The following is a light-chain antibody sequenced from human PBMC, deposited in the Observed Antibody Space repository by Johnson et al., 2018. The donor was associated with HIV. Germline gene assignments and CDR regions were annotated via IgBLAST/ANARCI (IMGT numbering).Light chain of an antibody. CDR1: SSTIGNNY. CDR3: GTWNTSLTAGGV. Sequence: QSMLTQPPSVSAAPGQRVTISYSGSSSTIGNNYVSWYQLLPGTAPKLLIYKNDKRPSGIPDRFSGSKSGTSATLGITGLQTGDEADYYCGTWNTSLTAGGVFGTGTKVTVL. V-gene: IGLV1-51*02. CDR2: KND. J-gene: IGLJ1*01.